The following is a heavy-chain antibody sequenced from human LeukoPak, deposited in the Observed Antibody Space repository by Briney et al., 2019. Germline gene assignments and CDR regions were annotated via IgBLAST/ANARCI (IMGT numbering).Heavy chain of an antibody. CDR1: GGSISSYY. CDR2: IYTSGST. J-gene: IGHJ4*02. Sequence: SETLSLTCTVSGGSISSYYWSWIRQPAGKGLEWIGRIYTSGSTNYNPSLKSRVTMSVDTSKNQFSLKLSSVTAADTAVYYCARDYNSGSHREFDYWGQGTLVTVSS. D-gene: IGHD1-26*01. V-gene: IGHV4-4*07. CDR3: ARDYNSGSHREFDY.